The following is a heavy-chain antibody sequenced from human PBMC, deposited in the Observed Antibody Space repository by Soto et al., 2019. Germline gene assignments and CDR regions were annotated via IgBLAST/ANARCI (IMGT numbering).Heavy chain of an antibody. V-gene: IGHV3-72*01. CDR3: VRDACRNGDCPRGFET. Sequence: PGGSLRLSCAASGFSFSDYYMDWVRQAPGKGLGWVGRARNKANSYTTDYAASVRGRFTISRDDSKNSLYLQMNSLKTEDTAVYYCVRDACRNGDCPRGFETWGEGTLVTVSS. J-gene: IGHJ5*02. D-gene: IGHD2-21*02. CDR2: ARNKANSYTT. CDR1: GFSFSDYY.